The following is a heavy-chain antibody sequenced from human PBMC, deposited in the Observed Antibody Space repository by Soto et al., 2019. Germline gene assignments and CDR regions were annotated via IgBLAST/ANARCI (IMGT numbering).Heavy chain of an antibody. J-gene: IGHJ4*02. V-gene: IGHV1-58*01. CDR1: GFTFTSSA. D-gene: IGHD3-9*01. CDR3: AAVPNYDILTGFAANYFDY. CDR2: IVVGSGNT. Sequence: ASVKVSCKASGFTFTSSAVQWVRQARGQRLEWIGWIVVGSGNTNYAQKFQERVTITRDMSTSTAYMELSSLRSEDTAVYYCAAVPNYDILTGFAANYFDYWGQGTLVTVSS.